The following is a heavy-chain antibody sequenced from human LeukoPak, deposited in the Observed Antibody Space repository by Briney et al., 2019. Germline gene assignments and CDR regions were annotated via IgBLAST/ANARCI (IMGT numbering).Heavy chain of an antibody. J-gene: IGHJ4*02. V-gene: IGHV4-39*02. CDR1: GGSTIGFY. D-gene: IGHD3-22*01. CDR3: AREPRYYDSSGYYSPFDY. Sequence: SETLSLTCTVSGGSTIGFYWGWIRQPPGKGLEWIGSIYYSGSTYYNPSLKSRVTISVDTSKNQFSLKLSSVTAADTAVYYCAREPRYYDSSGYYSPFDYWGQGTLVTVSS. CDR2: IYYSGST.